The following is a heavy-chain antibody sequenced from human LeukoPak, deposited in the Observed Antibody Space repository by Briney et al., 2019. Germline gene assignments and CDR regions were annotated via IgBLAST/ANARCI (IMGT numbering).Heavy chain of an antibody. CDR3: ARGYYDTRGSAFDI. CDR1: GYTFSSYY. D-gene: IGHD3-22*01. Sequence: ASVKVSCKASGYTFSSYYMHWVRQAPGQQLDCMGIINPSGGGTSYAQKFQGRFTMTGDTSTSTVYMDLSSLRSEDTAMYYCARGYYDTRGSAFDIWGQGTMVTVSS. J-gene: IGHJ3*02. V-gene: IGHV1-46*01. CDR2: INPSGGGT.